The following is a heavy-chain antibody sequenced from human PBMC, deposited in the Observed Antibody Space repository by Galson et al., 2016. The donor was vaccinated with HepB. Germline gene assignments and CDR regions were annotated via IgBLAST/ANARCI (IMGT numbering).Heavy chain of an antibody. Sequence: ETLSLTCTVSGGSISXXXWSXXXQPXXKGXXXIGXXXSXXXTNXXXSLXXRVTIAVXXSKNQXSLKLXFVTAADTAVXYSARTTTVTTHSPGYYKGMDVWXKXTTXXVSS. CDR2: XXSXXXT. V-gene: IGHV4-59*01. CDR3: ARTTTVTTHSPGYYKGMDV. J-gene: IGHJ6*04. CDR1: GGSISXXX. D-gene: IGHD4-17*01.